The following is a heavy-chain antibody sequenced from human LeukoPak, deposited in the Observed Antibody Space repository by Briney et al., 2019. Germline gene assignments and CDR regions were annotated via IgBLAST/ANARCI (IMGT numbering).Heavy chain of an antibody. CDR3: ATMVYGSGTVFDY. CDR1: GYTLTQLS. J-gene: IGHJ4*02. CDR2: FDPEDGET. D-gene: IGHD3-10*01. V-gene: IGHV1-24*01. Sequence: ASVNVSCKVSGYTLTQLSMHWVRQAPRKGREGMGGFDPEDGETIYAQKFKGRVTMTEDTSTDTAYMELSSLRSEDTAVYYCATMVYGSGTVFDYWGQGTLVTVSS.